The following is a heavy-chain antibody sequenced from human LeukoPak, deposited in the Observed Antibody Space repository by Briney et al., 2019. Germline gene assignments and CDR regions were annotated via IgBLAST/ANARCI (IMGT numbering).Heavy chain of an antibody. V-gene: IGHV7-4-1*02. D-gene: IGHD3-9*01. J-gene: IGHJ3*01. CDR1: GYTFSRHG. CDR3: ARPNRDDILTDDYMSGEYFFDS. CDR2: INTNTGDP. Sequence: GASVKVSCKASGYTFSRHGINWFRQAPGQGLQWMGWINTNTGDPTYAQGFTRRFVFSLDTSVSTAFLQISGLKADDTAVYYCARPNRDDILTDDYMSGEYFFDSWGQGTMVTVSS.